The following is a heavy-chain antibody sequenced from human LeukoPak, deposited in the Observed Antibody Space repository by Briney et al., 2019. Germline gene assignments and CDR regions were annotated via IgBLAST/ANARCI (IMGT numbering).Heavy chain of an antibody. Sequence: GGSLRLSCAASGFTFSSYAMSWVRQAPGKGLEWVSAISGSGGSTYYADSVKGRFTISRDNAKNSLYLQMNSLRAEDTAVYYCARANGDYIRTTLDYWGQGTLVTVSS. J-gene: IGHJ4*02. D-gene: IGHD4-17*01. V-gene: IGHV3-23*01. CDR3: ARANGDYIRTTLDY. CDR2: ISGSGGST. CDR1: GFTFSSYA.